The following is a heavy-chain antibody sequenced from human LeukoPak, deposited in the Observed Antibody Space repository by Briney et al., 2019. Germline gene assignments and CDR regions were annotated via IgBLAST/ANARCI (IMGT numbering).Heavy chain of an antibody. D-gene: IGHD4-17*01. CDR2: IYYTGST. J-gene: IGHJ5*02. CDR1: GGSISSSTYY. Sequence: PSETLSLTCTVSGGSISSSTYYWGWIRQPPGKGLEWIASIYYTGSTNYNPSLKSRVTISVDTSKNQFSLKLSSVTAADTAVYYCARSRKYGAVTTYSWFDPWGQGTLVIVPS. CDR3: ARSRKYGAVTTYSWFDP. V-gene: IGHV4-39*01.